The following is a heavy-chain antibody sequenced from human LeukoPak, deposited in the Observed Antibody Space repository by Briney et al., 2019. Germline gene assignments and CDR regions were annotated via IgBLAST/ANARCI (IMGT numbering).Heavy chain of an antibody. V-gene: IGHV3-23*01. CDR2: ISGSGGTT. CDR3: AKASDGHTTFDY. Sequence: PGGSLRLSCAASGFTFKRNAMNWVRQAPGKGLEWVSDISGSGGTTNYADSVKGRFTISRDNSKNTLYLQMNSLRAEDKAVYYCAKASDGHTTFDYWGQGTLVTVSS. CDR1: GFTFKRNA. J-gene: IGHJ4*02. D-gene: IGHD1-1*01.